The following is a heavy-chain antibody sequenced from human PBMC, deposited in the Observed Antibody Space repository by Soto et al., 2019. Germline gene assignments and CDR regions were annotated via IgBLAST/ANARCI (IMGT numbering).Heavy chain of an antibody. J-gene: IGHJ4*02. V-gene: IGHV3-7*01. Sequence: PGGSLRLSCAASGFTFSSIWMDWVRQAPGKGLEWLANISPDGSEKHYVDSVQGRFTIPRDNAKNSLYLQMSSLTAEDSALYYCSRSLDSWGQGTRVTVSS. CDR3: SRSLDS. CDR1: GFTFSSIW. CDR2: ISPDGSEK.